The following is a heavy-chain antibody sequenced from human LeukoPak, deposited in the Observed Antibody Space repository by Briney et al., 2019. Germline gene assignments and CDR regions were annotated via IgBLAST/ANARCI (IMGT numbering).Heavy chain of an antibody. CDR3: ASHYFDY. Sequence: SQTLSLTCAISGDSVSSNSGSWHWIRQSPSRGLEWLGRTYYRSKWYNEYALSVKSRTTINVDTSKNQFTLQLNSVTPEDTAVYYCASHYFDYWGQGTLVTVPS. CDR2: TYYRSKWYN. CDR1: GDSVSSNSGS. J-gene: IGHJ4*02. V-gene: IGHV6-1*01.